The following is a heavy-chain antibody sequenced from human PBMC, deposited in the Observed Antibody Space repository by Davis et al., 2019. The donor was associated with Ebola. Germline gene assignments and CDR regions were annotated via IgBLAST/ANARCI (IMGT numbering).Heavy chain of an antibody. D-gene: IGHD3-3*01. CDR3: ARGPFWSGYPLDY. V-gene: IGHV4-34*01. Sequence: SETLSLTCAVYGGSFSGYYWSWIRQPPGKGKGLEWIGEINHSGSTNYNPSLKSRVTISVDTSKNQFSLKLSSVTAADTAVYYCARGPFWSGYPLDYWGQGTLVTVSS. CDR1: GGSFSGYY. J-gene: IGHJ4*02. CDR2: INHSGST.